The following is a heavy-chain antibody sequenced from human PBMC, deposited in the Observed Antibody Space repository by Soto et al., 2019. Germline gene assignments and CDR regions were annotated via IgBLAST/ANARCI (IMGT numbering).Heavy chain of an antibody. J-gene: IGHJ3*02. CDR3: ARDPDYCISTSCPFFSFDI. CDR1: GYTFTRYY. Sequence: ASVKVSCKASGYTFTRYYMHWVRQDPGQGLEWMGIINPSGGSTSYAQKFQGRVTMTRDTSTSTVYMELSSLRSEDTAVYYCARDPDYCISTSCPFFSFDIWGQGTMVT. CDR2: INPSGGST. V-gene: IGHV1-46*01. D-gene: IGHD2-2*01.